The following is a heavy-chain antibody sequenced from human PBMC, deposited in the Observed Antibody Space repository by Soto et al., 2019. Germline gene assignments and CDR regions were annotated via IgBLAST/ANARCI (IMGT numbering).Heavy chain of an antibody. CDR1: GYTFTSYG. Sequence: ASVKVSCKASGYTFTSYGISWVRQAPGQGLEWMGWISAYNGNTNYAQKLQGRVTMTTDTSTSTTYMELRSLRSDDTAVYYCARAPKYYYDSSGYYSWGQGTLVTVSS. CDR3: ARAPKYYYDSSGYYS. J-gene: IGHJ5*02. CDR2: ISAYNGNT. D-gene: IGHD3-22*01. V-gene: IGHV1-18*01.